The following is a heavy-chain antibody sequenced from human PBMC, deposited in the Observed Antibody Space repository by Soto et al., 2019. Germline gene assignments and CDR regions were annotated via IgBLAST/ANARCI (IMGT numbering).Heavy chain of an antibody. CDR2: ISHRGTT. V-gene: IGHV4-30-2*06. J-gene: IGHJ5*02. Sequence: PSETLSLTCTVSGGSLSINRYSWSWIRQSPGKGLEWIGYISHRGTTYYNPSLKSRVTISVDTSKNQFSLKLSSVTAADTAMYYCAREIGVVVVAATPVWFDPWGQGTLVTVSS. CDR1: GGSLSINRYS. D-gene: IGHD2-15*01. CDR3: AREIGVVVVAATPVWFDP.